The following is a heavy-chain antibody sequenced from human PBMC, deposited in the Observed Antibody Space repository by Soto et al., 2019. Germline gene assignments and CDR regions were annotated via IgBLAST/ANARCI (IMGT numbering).Heavy chain of an antibody. CDR2: ISSSGGTT. CDR3: TKEPKKSISHDY. J-gene: IGHJ4*02. V-gene: IGHV3-23*01. D-gene: IGHD2-21*01. Sequence: EVQLLESGGGLVQPGGSLRLSCAASGFTFSEYAMSWVRQAPGKGLEWVSSISSSGGTTSYTDSVKGRFTIPRDNSKNTLFLQMNGLRAEDTAIYYCTKEPKKSISHDYWGLGTLVTVST. CDR1: GFTFSEYA.